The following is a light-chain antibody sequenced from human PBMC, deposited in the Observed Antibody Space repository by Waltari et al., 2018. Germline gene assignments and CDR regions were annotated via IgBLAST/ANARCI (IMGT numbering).Light chain of an antibody. CDR3: QQYNNYPYT. CDR1: QSISSW. J-gene: IGKJ2*01. Sequence: DIQVTQSPSTLSASLGDRVTITCRASQSISSWLAWYQQKPGKAPKILIKKASSLESGVPSRFTGSGSGTEFTLTISSLQPDDFATYYCQQYNNYPYTFDQGTKLEIK. CDR2: KAS. V-gene: IGKV1-5*03.